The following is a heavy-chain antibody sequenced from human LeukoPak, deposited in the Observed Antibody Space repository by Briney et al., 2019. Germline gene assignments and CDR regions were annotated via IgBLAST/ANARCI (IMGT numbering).Heavy chain of an antibody. Sequence: PGGSLILSCGAPGFPFRSYWMHWVRRAPGKGLVWVSRIHNDGRSTSYADSVQGRFTISRDNAKNTRYLQMNSLRAEDTALYYCARVARGDYYYYYMDVWGKGTTVTVSS. J-gene: IGHJ6*03. CDR2: IHNDGRST. V-gene: IGHV3-74*01. CDR1: GFPFRSYW. CDR3: ARVARGDYYYYYMDV. D-gene: IGHD3-10*01.